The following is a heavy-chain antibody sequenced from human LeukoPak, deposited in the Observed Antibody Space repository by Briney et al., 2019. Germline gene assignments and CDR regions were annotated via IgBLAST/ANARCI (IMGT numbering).Heavy chain of an antibody. CDR3: AITGNPATGDY. D-gene: IGHD1-20*01. J-gene: IGHJ4*02. CDR1: GFTFSNYG. V-gene: IGHV3-23*01. Sequence: GGTQRLSCAASGFTFSNYGMNWVRQAPGKGLEWVSGITGNGGTTYYADSVKGRFTISRDNSKNTLYLQMNSLRAEDTAVYYCAITGNPATGDYWGQGTLVTVSS. CDR2: ITGNGGTT.